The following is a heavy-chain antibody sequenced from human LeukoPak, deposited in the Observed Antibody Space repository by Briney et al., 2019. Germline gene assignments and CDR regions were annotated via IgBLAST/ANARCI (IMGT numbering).Heavy chain of an antibody. CDR3: ATANRDDFDY. V-gene: IGHV3-11*04. CDR1: GFTFSDYY. J-gene: IGHJ4*02. CDR2: ISSSGSTI. D-gene: IGHD5-24*01. Sequence: GGSLRLSCAASGFTFSDYYMSRIRQAPGKGLEGVSYISSSGSTIYYPDSVKARFTISRDNAKNSLYLQMNSLRAEDTAVYYCATANRDDFDYWGQGTLVTVSS.